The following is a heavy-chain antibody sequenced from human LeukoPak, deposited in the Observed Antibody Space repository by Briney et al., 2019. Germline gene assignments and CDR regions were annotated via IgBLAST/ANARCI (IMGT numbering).Heavy chain of an antibody. Sequence: GESLKISCKGSGYNFATYWSAWVRHMPGKGLEWMGMIYPGDSDTRYSPSFQGQVTISADNSISAAYLQWSSLKASDTALYYCARSLLGPLEAFDMWGPGTMVTVSS. CDR2: IYPGDSDT. CDR1: GYNFATYW. CDR3: ARSLLGPLEAFDM. V-gene: IGHV5-51*01. J-gene: IGHJ3*02. D-gene: IGHD7-27*01.